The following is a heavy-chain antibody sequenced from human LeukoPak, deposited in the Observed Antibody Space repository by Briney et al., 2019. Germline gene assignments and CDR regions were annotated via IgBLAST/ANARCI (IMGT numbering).Heavy chain of an antibody. CDR3: ARSGYSGYDSTIDY. Sequence: GESLKISRKGSGYSVTSYWISGVRQRPGEGPERVGRVDPSASYTNYRPYFQGHVTISADKSISTAYLQWSSLKASDTAMYYCARSGYSGYDSTIDYWGQGTLVTVSS. CDR1: GYSVTSYW. J-gene: IGHJ4*02. V-gene: IGHV5-10-1*01. CDR2: VDPSASYT. D-gene: IGHD5-12*01.